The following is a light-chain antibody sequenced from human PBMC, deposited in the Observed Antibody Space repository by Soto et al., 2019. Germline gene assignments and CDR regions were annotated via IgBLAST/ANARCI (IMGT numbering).Light chain of an antibody. V-gene: IGLV2-23*01. Sequence: QSVLADLGPVSVRPGQSIGVSCNGGSSDIGSNNLVSWYQQYPGKPPKVMIFEGTKRPSGVSDRFSGSKSGNTASLTISGLQTEDEADYYCCSYAGSRTYLFGPGTKVTVL. J-gene: IGLJ1*01. CDR2: EGT. CDR3: CSYAGSRTYL. CDR1: SSDIGSNNL.